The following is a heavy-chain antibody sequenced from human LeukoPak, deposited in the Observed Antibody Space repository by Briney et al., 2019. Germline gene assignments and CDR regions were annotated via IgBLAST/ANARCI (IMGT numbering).Heavy chain of an antibody. CDR1: GFTFSSYA. J-gene: IGHJ5*02. V-gene: IGHV3-23*01. Sequence: GGSLRLSCAASGFTFSSYAMNWVRQAPGKGLEWVSAISGSGGSTYYADSVKGRFTISRDNSKNTLYLQMNSLRAEDTAVYYCAKGSSGSNWFDPWGQGTLVTVSS. CDR3: AKGSSGSNWFDP. D-gene: IGHD6-19*01. CDR2: ISGSGGST.